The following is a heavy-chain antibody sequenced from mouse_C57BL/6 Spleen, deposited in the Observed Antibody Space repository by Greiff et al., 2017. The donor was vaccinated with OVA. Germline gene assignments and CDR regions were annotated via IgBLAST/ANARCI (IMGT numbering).Heavy chain of an antibody. CDR1: GFSFNTYA. J-gene: IGHJ4*01. D-gene: IGHD2-1*01. V-gene: IGHV10-1*01. CDR2: IRSKSNNYAT. CDR3: VREGGNYDAMDY. Sequence: EVKLQESGGGLVQPKGSLKLSCAASGFSFNTYAMNWVRQAPGKGLEWVARIRSKSNNYATYYADSGKDRFTISRDDSESMLYLQMNNLKAEDTAMYYCVREGGNYDAMDYWGQGTSVTVSS.